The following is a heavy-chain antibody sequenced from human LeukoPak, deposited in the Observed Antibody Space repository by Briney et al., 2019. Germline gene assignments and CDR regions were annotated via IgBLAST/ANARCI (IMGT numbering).Heavy chain of an antibody. CDR3: ARGRGYSGYSYSFDY. CDR1: GYTFTSYG. D-gene: IGHD5-12*01. CDR2: ISAYNGNT. Sequence: ASVKVSCKASGYTFTSYGISWVRQAPGQGLEWMGWISAYNGNTNYGQKREGRVTMTTDTSTSTAYMEVRSLRSDDTAVYYCARGRGYSGYSYSFDYWGQGTLVTVSS. V-gene: IGHV1-18*04. J-gene: IGHJ4*02.